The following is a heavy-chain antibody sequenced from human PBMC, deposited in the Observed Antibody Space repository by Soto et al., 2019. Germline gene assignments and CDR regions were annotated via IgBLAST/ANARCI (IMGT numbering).Heavy chain of an antibody. Sequence: PGGSLRLSCVASGFTFSSYWMSWVRQAPGKGLEWVANIKQDGSEKYYVESVKGRFTISRDNAKNSLYLQMNSLRSEDTAVYYCARQLRIAVAGFDYWGQGTLVTVSS. CDR1: GFTFSSYW. D-gene: IGHD6-19*01. J-gene: IGHJ4*02. CDR3: ARQLRIAVAGFDY. V-gene: IGHV3-7*01. CDR2: IKQDGSEK.